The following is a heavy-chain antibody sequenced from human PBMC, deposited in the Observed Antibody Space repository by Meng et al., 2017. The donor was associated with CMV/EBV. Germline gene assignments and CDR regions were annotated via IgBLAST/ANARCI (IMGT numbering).Heavy chain of an antibody. Sequence: LRLSCTVSGGPISSGGYYWSWIRQHPGKGLEWIGYIYYSGSTYYNPSLKSRVTISVDTSKNQFSLKLSSVTAADTAVYYCARELTYYYDSSGYYPVIDYFHYWGQGTLVTVSS. V-gene: IGHV4-31*03. D-gene: IGHD3-22*01. CDR3: ARELTYYYDSSGYYPVIDYFHY. J-gene: IGHJ4*02. CDR2: IYYSGST. CDR1: GGPISSGGYY.